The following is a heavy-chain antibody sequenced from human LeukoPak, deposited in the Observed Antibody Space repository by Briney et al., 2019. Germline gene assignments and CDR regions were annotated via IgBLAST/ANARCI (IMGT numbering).Heavy chain of an antibody. D-gene: IGHD4-17*01. CDR3: ARIYGDYGWFDP. Sequence: GGSLRLSCAASGFTFSSYAMSWVRQAPGKGLEWVSAISGSGGSTYYADSVKGRFTISRDNSKNTLYLQMNSLRAEDTAVYYCARIYGDYGWFDPWGQGTLVTVSS. J-gene: IGHJ5*02. CDR2: ISGSGGST. V-gene: IGHV3-23*01. CDR1: GFTFSSYA.